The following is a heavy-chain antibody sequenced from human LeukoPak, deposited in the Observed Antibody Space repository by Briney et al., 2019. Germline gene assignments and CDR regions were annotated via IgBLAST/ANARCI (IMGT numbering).Heavy chain of an antibody. J-gene: IGHJ6*03. CDR3: ARVGIVHYYYYFYMDV. D-gene: IGHD2-15*01. CDR1: GFTFSXXX. CDR2: ISYDGKNK. Sequence: XASGFTFSXXXXXWVRXAQGXXXXXXXXISYDGKNKYYADSVKGGFTISRDNSKNTVYMQMNSLRAEDTAVYYCARVGIVHYYYYFYMDVWGKGTTVTVSS. V-gene: IGHV3-30*01.